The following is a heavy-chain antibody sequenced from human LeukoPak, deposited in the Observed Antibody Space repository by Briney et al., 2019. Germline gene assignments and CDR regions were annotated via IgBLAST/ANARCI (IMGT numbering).Heavy chain of an antibody. Sequence: SSETLSLTCTVSGGSLSGHYWSWIRQPPGKRLEWIGYVSYTGRTKYNPSLQSRVTISVDTSKNQFSLKLSSVTAADTAVYYCTRTLYDILTASYFGSSQLFDTWGQGTLVTASS. D-gene: IGHD3-9*01. V-gene: IGHV4-59*08. CDR1: GGSLSGHY. CDR2: VSYTGRT. CDR3: TRTLYDILTASYFGSSQLFDT. J-gene: IGHJ4*02.